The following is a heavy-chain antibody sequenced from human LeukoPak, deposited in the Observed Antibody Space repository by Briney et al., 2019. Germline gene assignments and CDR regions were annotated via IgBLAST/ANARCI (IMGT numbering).Heavy chain of an antibody. J-gene: IGHJ4*02. V-gene: IGHV4-34*01. CDR2: INHSGST. CDR3: ARGRTYYLGSGTYYNTLDY. CDR1: GFTFSNAW. D-gene: IGHD3-10*01. Sequence: GSLRLSCAASGFTFSNAWMSWVRQPPGKGLEWIGEINHSGSTKHNPSLKSRVTLSVDTSKKQFSLKLRSVTAADTAVYYCARGRTYYLGSGTYYNTLDYWGQGSLVTVSS.